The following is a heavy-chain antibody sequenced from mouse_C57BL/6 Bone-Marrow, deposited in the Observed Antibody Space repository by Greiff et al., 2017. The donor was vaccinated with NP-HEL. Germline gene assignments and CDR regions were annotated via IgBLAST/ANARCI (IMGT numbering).Heavy chain of an antibody. CDR1: GYTFTDYY. Sequence: QVHVKQSGAELVRPGASVKLSCKASGYTFTDYYINWVKQRPGQGLEWIARIYPGSGNTYYNEKFKGKATLTAEKSSSTAYMQLSSLTSEDSAVYFCARRTYYGVFAYWGQGTLVTVSA. CDR2: IYPGSGNT. CDR3: ARRTYYGVFAY. J-gene: IGHJ3*01. D-gene: IGHD1-1*02. V-gene: IGHV1-76*01.